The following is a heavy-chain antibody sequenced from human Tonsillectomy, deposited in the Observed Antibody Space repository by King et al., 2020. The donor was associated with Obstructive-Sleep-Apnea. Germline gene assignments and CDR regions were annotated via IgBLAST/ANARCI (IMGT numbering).Heavy chain of an antibody. J-gene: IGHJ4*02. CDR2: ILPSDSTT. CDR3: SCDLGGRGSYGNDY. CDR1: GYTFSTYY. V-gene: IGHV1-46*01. Sequence: VQSGAEVKEPGASVTVSCKASGYTFSTYYIHWVRQAPGHGLEWLGIILPSDSTTTYAQKVQGRATMTRDTSTSPLYMGLSSLTSDDTAVYYCSCDLGGRGSYGNDYWGQGTLVTVSS. D-gene: IGHD1-26*01.